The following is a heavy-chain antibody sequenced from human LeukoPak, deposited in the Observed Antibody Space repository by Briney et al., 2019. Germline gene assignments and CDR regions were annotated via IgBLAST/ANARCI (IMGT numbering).Heavy chain of an antibody. D-gene: IGHD5-12*01. Sequence: PSETLSLTCTVSGGSISSTVYYWAWIRQPPGKGLEWIGSISYSGSTYYSPSLKSRVTISVDTSKKQFSLKLSSVTAADTAVYYCARDKLPTMGIPGVDPWGQGTLVTVSS. CDR1: GGSISSTVYY. V-gene: IGHV4-39*07. J-gene: IGHJ5*02. CDR2: ISYSGST. CDR3: ARDKLPTMGIPGVDP.